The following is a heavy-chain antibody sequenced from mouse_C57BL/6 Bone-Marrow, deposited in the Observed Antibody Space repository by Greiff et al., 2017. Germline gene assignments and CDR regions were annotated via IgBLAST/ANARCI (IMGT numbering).Heavy chain of an antibody. J-gene: IGHJ2*01. CDR1: GFTFSDYG. V-gene: IGHV5-17*01. CDR2: ISSGSSTI. CDR3: AIFSKSVYFDY. Sequence: EVKLMESGGGLVKPGGSLKLSCAASGFTFSDYGMHWVRQAPEKGLEWVAYISSGSSTIYYADTVKGRFTISRDNAKNTLFLQMTSLRSEDTAMYYCAIFSKSVYFDYWGQGTTLTVSS.